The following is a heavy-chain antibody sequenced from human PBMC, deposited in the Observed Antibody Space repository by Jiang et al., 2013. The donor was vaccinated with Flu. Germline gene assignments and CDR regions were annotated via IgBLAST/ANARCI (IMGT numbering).Heavy chain of an antibody. CDR2: VIPIFGTA. D-gene: IGHD3-22*01. Sequence: SGAEVKKPGSSVKVSCKASGGTFSSYAISWVRQAPGQGLEWMGGVIPIFGTANYAQKFQGRVTITADESTSTAYMELSSLRSEDTAVYYCARGGGPAGAYDSSGYGPLDYWGQGTLVTVSS. CDR1: GGTFSSYA. CDR3: ARGGGPAGAYDSSGYGPLDY. J-gene: IGHJ4*02. V-gene: IGHV1-69*01.